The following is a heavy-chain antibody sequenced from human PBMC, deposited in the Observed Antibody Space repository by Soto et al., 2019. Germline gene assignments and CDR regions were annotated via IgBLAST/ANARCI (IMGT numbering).Heavy chain of an antibody. Sequence: QVQLVESGGGVVQPGRSLRLSCAASGFTFSSYGMHWVRQAPGKGLEWVAVISYDGSNKYYADSVKGRFTISRDNYKNTLYLQMNSLRAEDTAVYYCAKDQLRGVRGVITYYYGMDVWGQGTRVTVSS. CDR2: ISYDGSNK. V-gene: IGHV3-30*18. CDR3: AKDQLRGVRGVITYYYGMDV. D-gene: IGHD3-10*01. J-gene: IGHJ6*02. CDR1: GFTFSSYG.